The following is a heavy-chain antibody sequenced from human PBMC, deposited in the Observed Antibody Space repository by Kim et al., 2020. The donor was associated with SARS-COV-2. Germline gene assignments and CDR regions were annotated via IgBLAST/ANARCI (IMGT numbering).Heavy chain of an antibody. CDR1: GFTFSDYY. J-gene: IGHJ4*02. Sequence: GGSLRLSCAASGFTFSDYYMSWIRQAPGKGLEWVSYISSSGSTIYYADSVKGRFTISRDNAKNSLYLQMNSLRAEDTAVYYCARGVGDVRYYDSSGYYEYYFDYWGQGTLVTVSS. CDR2: ISSSGSTI. V-gene: IGHV3-11*01. CDR3: ARGVGDVRYYDSSGYYEYYFDY. D-gene: IGHD3-22*01.